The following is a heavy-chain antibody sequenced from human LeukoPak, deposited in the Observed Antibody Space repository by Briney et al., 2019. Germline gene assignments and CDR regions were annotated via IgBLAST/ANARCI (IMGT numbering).Heavy chain of an antibody. Sequence: SETLSLTCTVSGVSITSSSYYWGWLRQPPGKGLEWIGSIYYSGSTYYNPSLKSRFTISVDTSKNQFSLKLSSVTAADTAVYYCARRRQWRGVYWFNPWGQGVMVTVSS. CDR2: IYYSGST. D-gene: IGHD6-19*01. CDR3: ARRRQWRGVYWFNP. CDR1: GVSITSSSYY. J-gene: IGHJ5*02. V-gene: IGHV4-39*01.